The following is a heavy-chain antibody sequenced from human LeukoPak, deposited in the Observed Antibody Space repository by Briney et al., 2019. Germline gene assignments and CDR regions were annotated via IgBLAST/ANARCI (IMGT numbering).Heavy chain of an antibody. CDR1: GCTLTSYA. CDR2: ISSSVSSM. V-gene: IGHV3-48*03. D-gene: IGHD5-18*01. CDR3: ARRGYSTYGMDV. J-gene: IGHJ6*02. Sequence: LSGEASGCTLTSYAMSWVRQDPGKGLEWVSYISSSVSSMWYADSVKGRFTISRDNAKNSLYLQMNSLRAEDTAVYYCARRGYSTYGMDVWGQGTTVSVSS.